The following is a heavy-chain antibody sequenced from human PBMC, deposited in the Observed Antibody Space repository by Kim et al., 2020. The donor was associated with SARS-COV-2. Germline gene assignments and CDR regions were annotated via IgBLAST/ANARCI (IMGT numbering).Heavy chain of an antibody. Sequence: ASVKVSCKASGYTFTSYYMHWVRQAPGQGLEWMGIINPSGGSTSYAQKFQGRVTMTRDTSTSTVYMELSSLRSEDTAVYYCARDNPTWGWELLYYYYYYGMDVWGHAATLTVS. D-gene: IGHD1-26*01. J-gene: IGHJ6*02. V-gene: IGHV1-46*01. CDR2: INPSGGST. CDR3: ARDNPTWGWELLYYYYYYGMDV. CDR1: GYTFTSYY.